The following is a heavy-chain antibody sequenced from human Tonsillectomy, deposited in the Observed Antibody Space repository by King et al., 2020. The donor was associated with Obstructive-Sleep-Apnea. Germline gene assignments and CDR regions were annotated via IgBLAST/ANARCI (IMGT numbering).Heavy chain of an antibody. CDR1: GYTFTGYG. Sequence: QLVQSGAEMKKPGASVKVSCKASGYTFTGYGIHWVRQAPGQRLEWMGWIDAGNGNTKYSQTFQDRVAISMDTSANTAYMELTSLRSEDTAVYYCARLFASCPNISCSDYWGQGTLVTVSS. CDR2: IDAGNGNT. CDR3: ARLFASCPNISCSDY. D-gene: IGHD2-15*01. J-gene: IGHJ4*02. V-gene: IGHV1-3*01.